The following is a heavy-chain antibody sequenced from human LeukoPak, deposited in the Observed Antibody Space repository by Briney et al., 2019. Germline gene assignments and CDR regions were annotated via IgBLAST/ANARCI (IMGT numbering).Heavy chain of an antibody. CDR3: AKRSGYEPGDEWFDP. D-gene: IGHD5-12*01. V-gene: IGHV3-23*01. J-gene: IGHJ5*02. CDR2: ISDRGTTT. CDR1: GFTFSSHS. Sequence: GGSLRLSCAASGFTFSSHSMAWVLHAPGKGLELVSGISDRGTTTYYADSVKGRFTSSRDNSKNTLYLQMNSLRAEDTAVYYCAKRSGYEPGDEWFDPWGQGTLVTVSS.